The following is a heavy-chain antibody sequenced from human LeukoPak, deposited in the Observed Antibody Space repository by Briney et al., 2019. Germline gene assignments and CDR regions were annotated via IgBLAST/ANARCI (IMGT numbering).Heavy chain of an antibody. Sequence: ASVKFSCKASGYTFTSYYMHWVRQAPGQGLEWMGIINPSGGSTSYAQKFQGRVTMTRDTSTSTVYMELSSLRSEDTAVYYCARVGGIVGATTPYYYYGMDVWGQGTTVTVSS. CDR2: INPSGGST. CDR3: ARVGGIVGATTPYYYYGMDV. V-gene: IGHV1-46*01. CDR1: GYTFTSYY. J-gene: IGHJ6*02. D-gene: IGHD1-26*01.